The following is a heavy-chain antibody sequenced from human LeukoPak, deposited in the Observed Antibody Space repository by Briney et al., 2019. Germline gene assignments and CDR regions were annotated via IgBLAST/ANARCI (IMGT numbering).Heavy chain of an antibody. CDR2: ITPIFGTA. CDR1: GGTFSSYA. D-gene: IGHD1-26*01. V-gene: IGHV1-69*06. J-gene: IGHJ4*02. Sequence: SVKVSCKASGGTFSSYAISWVRQAPGQGLEWMGGITPIFGTANYAQKFQGRVTITADKSTSTAYMELSSLRSEDTAVYYCARDGAVGATSAFDYWGQGTLVTVSP. CDR3: ARDGAVGATSAFDY.